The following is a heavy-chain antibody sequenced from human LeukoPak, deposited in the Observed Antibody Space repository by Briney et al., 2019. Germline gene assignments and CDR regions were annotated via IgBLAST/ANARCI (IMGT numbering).Heavy chain of an antibody. Sequence: PGGSLRLSCAASGFTFSDYEVNWVRQAPGKGLGWGSYISSSGGTRYYADSVKGRFTISRDNAKNSLYLQMNSLRAEDTAVYYCATLRINYYYTMDVWGQGTTVSVSS. CDR3: ATLRINYYYTMDV. J-gene: IGHJ6*02. V-gene: IGHV3-48*03. CDR2: ISSSGGTR. CDR1: GFTFSDYE. D-gene: IGHD3-16*01.